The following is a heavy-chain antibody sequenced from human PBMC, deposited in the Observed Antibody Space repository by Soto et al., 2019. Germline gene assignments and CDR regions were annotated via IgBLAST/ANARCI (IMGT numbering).Heavy chain of an antibody. J-gene: IGHJ2*01. Sequence: EVQLLESGGGLVQSGGSLRLSCAASGFTFSSYAMSWVRQAPGKGLEWVSAISGSGGSTYYADSVKGRFTISRDNSKNTLYLQMNSLRAEDTAVYYCAKDTRANWYFDLWGRGTLVTVSS. D-gene: IGHD2-15*01. V-gene: IGHV3-23*01. CDR2: ISGSGGST. CDR3: AKDTRANWYFDL. CDR1: GFTFSSYA.